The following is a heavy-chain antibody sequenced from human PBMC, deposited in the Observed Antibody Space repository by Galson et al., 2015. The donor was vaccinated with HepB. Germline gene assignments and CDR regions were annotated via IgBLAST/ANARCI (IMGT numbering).Heavy chain of an antibody. J-gene: IGHJ4*02. CDR1: GLTLRDYS. V-gene: IGHV3-48*04. Sequence: SLRLSCAAAGLTLRDYSMNWVRQAPGKGLECVAYISSSSNTIDYADSVKGRFTISRDNAKKSLYLQMNTLRAEDTAVYYCAGPLRFLVPHDYWGQGTLVTVSS. CDR3: AGPLRFLVPHDY. D-gene: IGHD3-3*01. CDR2: ISSSSNTI.